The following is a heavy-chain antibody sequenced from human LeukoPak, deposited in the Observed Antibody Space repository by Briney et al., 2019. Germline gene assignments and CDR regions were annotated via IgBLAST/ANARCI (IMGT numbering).Heavy chain of an antibody. V-gene: IGHV3-74*01. CDR3: AKDGMRGRPAFDI. D-gene: IGHD6-6*01. CDR1: GFTFSNYY. CDR2: IKNAGDDP. Sequence: GGSLRLSCVGSGFTFSNYYMYWVRQAPGKGPVWVSRIKNAGDDPIYADSVKGRFTISRDNSKNTLYLQMNSLRAEDTAVYYCAKDGMRGRPAFDIWGQGTMVTVSS. J-gene: IGHJ3*02.